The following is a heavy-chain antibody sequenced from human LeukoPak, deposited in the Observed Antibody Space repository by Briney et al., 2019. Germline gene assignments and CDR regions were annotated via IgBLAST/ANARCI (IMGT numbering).Heavy chain of an antibody. V-gene: IGHV4-30-4*01. CDR3: ARGLRPNSSPDY. D-gene: IGHD5-18*01. J-gene: IGHJ4*02. Sequence: PSETLSLTCTVSGGSITSGDYYWSWIRQPPGTGLEWIGYIYYNGYTYYNPSLKSQITISMDKSRNQFSLKLNSVTAADTAVYYCARGLRPNSSPDYWGQGTLVTVSS. CDR1: GGSITSGDYY. CDR2: IYYNGYT.